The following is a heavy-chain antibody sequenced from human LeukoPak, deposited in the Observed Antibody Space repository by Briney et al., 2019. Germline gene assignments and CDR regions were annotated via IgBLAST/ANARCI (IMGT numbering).Heavy chain of an antibody. D-gene: IGHD6-25*01. Sequence: SETLSLTCTVSGDSISSYYWSRIRQPPGKGLECIGYIYNSGSTNYNPSLKSRVSISVDTSKNQFSLKLSSVTAADTAVYYCARSAIDAFDIWGQGTMVTVSS. CDR1: GDSISSYY. CDR3: ARSAIDAFDI. J-gene: IGHJ3*02. V-gene: IGHV4-59*08. CDR2: IYNSGST.